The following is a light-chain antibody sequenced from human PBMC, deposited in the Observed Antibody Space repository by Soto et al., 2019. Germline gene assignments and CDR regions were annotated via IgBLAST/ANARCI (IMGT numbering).Light chain of an antibody. V-gene: IGKV3-11*01. CDR2: DAS. CDR3: QQRSNWPPGLT. J-gene: IGKJ4*01. CDR1: QSVSSAN. Sequence: EIVLTQSPGTLSLSPGERATLSCRASQSVSSANFAWYQQKPGQAPRLLIYDASNRATGIPARFSGSGSGTDFTLTISSLEPEDFAVYYCQQRSNWPPGLTFGGGTKVDIK.